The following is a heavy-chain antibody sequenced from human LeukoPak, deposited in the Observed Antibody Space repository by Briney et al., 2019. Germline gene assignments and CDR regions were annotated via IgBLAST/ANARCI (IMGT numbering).Heavy chain of an antibody. V-gene: IGHV4-4*07. Sequence: SETLSLTCTVPGGSISSYYWSWIRQPAGKGLEWIGRIYTSGSTNYNPSLKSRVTMSVDTSKNQSSLKLSSVTAADTAVYYCASSFTRAPLLYPIWGQGTMVTVSS. CDR1: GGSISSYY. CDR3: ASSFTRAPLLYPI. D-gene: IGHD2/OR15-2a*01. J-gene: IGHJ3*02. CDR2: IYTSGST.